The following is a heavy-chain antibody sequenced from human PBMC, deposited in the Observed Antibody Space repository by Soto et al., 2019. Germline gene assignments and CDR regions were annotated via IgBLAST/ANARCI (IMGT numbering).Heavy chain of an antibody. Sequence: VQLVESGGGVVQPGRSLRLSCAASGFTFSDYAMNWVRQAPGKGLGWVAVVSQDGRNTPYADSVKGRFTISRDSSKNTVSLEMTSLRAEDTAVYYCAKGGRQWLVTSDFNYWGQGALVTVSS. CDR3: AKGGRQWLVTSDFNY. CDR2: VSQDGRNT. J-gene: IGHJ4*02. V-gene: IGHV3-30*18. D-gene: IGHD6-19*01. CDR1: GFTFSDYA.